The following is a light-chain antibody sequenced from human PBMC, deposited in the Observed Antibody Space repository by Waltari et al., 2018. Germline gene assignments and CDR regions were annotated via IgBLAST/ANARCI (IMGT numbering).Light chain of an antibody. CDR2: GGS. Sequence: ESVLTQSPGTLSLSPGERATLPCRASQSIRSYLAWYQQKPGQAPRLLIYGGSSRATGIPDRFSGSGSGTDFALTISRLEPEDFAVYYCQQYGSSPLSFGGGTKVEIK. V-gene: IGKV3-20*01. J-gene: IGKJ4*01. CDR1: QSIRSY. CDR3: QQYGSSPLS.